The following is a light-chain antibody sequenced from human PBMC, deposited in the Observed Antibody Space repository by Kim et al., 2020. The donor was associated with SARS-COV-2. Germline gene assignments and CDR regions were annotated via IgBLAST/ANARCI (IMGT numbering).Light chain of an antibody. Sequence: GQRVSISCSGSNSNIGSNTVNWYQQLPGTTHKLLIYTDNRRPSGVPDRFSGSRSGTSASLAISGLQSEDEADYYCATWDDSLNGPFFGGGTKVTVL. J-gene: IGLJ2*01. CDR1: NSNIGSNT. CDR3: ATWDDSLNGPF. V-gene: IGLV1-44*01. CDR2: TDN.